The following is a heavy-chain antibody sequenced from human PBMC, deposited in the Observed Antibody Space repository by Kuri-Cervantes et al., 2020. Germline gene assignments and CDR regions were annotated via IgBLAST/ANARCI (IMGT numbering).Heavy chain of an antibody. J-gene: IGHJ4*02. CDR2: IRSKAYGGTT. V-gene: IGHV3-49*03. CDR3: AKDHSGWDETPDY. Sequence: GGSLRLSCTVSGFTFGDYAMSWFRQAPGKGLEWVGFIRSKAYGGTTEYAASVKGRFTISRDDSKSIAYLQMNSLRAEDTAVYYCAKDHSGWDETPDYWGQGTLVTVSS. CDR1: GFTFGDYA. D-gene: IGHD6-19*01.